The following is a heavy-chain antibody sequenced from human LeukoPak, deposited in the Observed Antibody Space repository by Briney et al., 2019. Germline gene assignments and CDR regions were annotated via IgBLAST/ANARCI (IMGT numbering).Heavy chain of an antibody. CDR1: GFTFSSYG. CDR3: AKVVGAFDI. J-gene: IGHJ3*02. Sequence: PGRSLRLSCAASGFTFSSYGMHWVRQAPGKGLEWVAVISYDGSNKYYADSVKGRFTISRDNSKNTLYLQMNSLRAEDTAVYYCAKVVGAFDIWGQGTMATVSS. V-gene: IGHV3-30*18. CDR2: ISYDGSNK.